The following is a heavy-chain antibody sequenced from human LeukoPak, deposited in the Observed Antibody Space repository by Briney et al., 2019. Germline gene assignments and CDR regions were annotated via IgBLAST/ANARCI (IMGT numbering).Heavy chain of an antibody. D-gene: IGHD3-22*01. CDR2: ISGSGGST. V-gene: IGHV3-23*01. CDR3: AKDVRMEYYYDSSGYYPRPKSYYFDY. J-gene: IGHJ4*02. CDR1: GFTFSSYS. Sequence: PGGSLRLSCAASGFTFSSYSMNWVRQAPGKGLEWVSAISGSGGSTYYADSVKGRFTISRDNSKNTLYLQMNSLRAEDTAVYYCAKDVRMEYYYDSSGYYPRPKSYYFDYWGQGTLVTVSS.